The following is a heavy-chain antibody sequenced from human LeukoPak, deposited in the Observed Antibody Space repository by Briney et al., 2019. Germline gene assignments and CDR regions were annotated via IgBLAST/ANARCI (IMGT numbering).Heavy chain of an antibody. D-gene: IGHD2-2*01. V-gene: IGHV1-24*01. CDR1: GYTLTELS. CDR3: ATENPQYQLLFGFDY. Sequence: ASVKVSCKVSGYTLTELSMHWVRQAPGKGLEWMGGFDPEDGETIYAQKFQGRVTMTEDTSTDTAYMELSSLRSEDTVVYYCATENPQYQLLFGFDYWGQGTLVTVSS. CDR2: FDPEDGET. J-gene: IGHJ4*02.